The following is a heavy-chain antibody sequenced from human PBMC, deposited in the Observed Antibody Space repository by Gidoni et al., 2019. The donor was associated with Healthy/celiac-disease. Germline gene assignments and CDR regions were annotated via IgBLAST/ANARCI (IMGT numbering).Heavy chain of an antibody. V-gene: IGHV3-13*05. CDR2: IGTAGDP. Sequence: EVQLVESGGGLVQPGGSLRLSCAASGFTFSSYDMHWVRQATGKGLEWVSAIGTAGDPYYPGSVKGRFTISRENAKNSLYLQMNSLRAGDTAVYYCARTRGIPNWYFDLWGRGTLVTVSS. J-gene: IGHJ2*01. CDR3: ARTRGIPNWYFDL. CDR1: GFTFSSYD.